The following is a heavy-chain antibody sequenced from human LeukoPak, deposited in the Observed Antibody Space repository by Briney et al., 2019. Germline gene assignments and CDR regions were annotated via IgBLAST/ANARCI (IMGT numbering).Heavy chain of an antibody. CDR1: GFTYSSYA. Sequence: PGRSLRLSCAASGFTYSSYAMSWVRQAPGKGLEWVSAISGSGGSTYYADSVKGRFTISRDNSKNTLYLQMNSLRAEDTAVYHCAKEPRSGVVVITTCFDYWGQGTLVTVSS. J-gene: IGHJ4*02. CDR3: AKEPRSGVVVITTCFDY. D-gene: IGHD3-22*01. V-gene: IGHV3-23*01. CDR2: ISGSGGST.